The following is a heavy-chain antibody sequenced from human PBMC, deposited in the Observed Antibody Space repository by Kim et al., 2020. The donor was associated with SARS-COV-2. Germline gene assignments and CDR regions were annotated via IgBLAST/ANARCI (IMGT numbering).Heavy chain of an antibody. V-gene: IGHV4-59*13. CDR2: IYYSGST. Sequence: SETLSLTCTVSGGSISSYYWSWIRQPPGKGLEWIGYIYYSGSTNYNPSLKSRVTISVDTSKNQFSLKLSSVTAVDTAVYYCARGGSMWLGRQYYFDYWGQGTLVTVSS. CDR3: ARGGSMWLGRQYYFDY. CDR1: GGSISSYY. D-gene: IGHD6-19*01. J-gene: IGHJ4*02.